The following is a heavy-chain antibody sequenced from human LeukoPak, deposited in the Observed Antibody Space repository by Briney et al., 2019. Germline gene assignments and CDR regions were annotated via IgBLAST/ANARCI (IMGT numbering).Heavy chain of an antibody. CDR1: GFTFSSYW. Sequence: GGSLRLSCAASGFTFSSYWMHWVRQAPGKGLVWVSRINSDGSSTSYADSVKGRFTISRDNARNTLYLQMNSLRAEDTAVYYCAREVVVAATPLDYWGQGTLVTVSS. CDR3: AREVVVAATPLDY. V-gene: IGHV3-74*01. D-gene: IGHD2-15*01. J-gene: IGHJ4*02. CDR2: INSDGSST.